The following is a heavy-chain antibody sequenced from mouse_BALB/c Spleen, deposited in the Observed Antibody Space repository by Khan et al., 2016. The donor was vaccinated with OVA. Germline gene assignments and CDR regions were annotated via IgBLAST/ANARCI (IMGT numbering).Heavy chain of an antibody. Sequence: QIQLVQSGPELKKPGETVKISCKASGYTFTNYGMNWVKQSPGKALKWMGWINTYTGEPTYADDFKGRVAFSLETSASTAYLQIHNLKNEDTATYFCARPPYFSYTLDHWGQGTSVTVSS. CDR2: INTYTGEP. D-gene: IGHD2-10*01. V-gene: IGHV9-3-1*01. J-gene: IGHJ4*01. CDR1: GYTFTNYG. CDR3: ARPPYFSYTLDH.